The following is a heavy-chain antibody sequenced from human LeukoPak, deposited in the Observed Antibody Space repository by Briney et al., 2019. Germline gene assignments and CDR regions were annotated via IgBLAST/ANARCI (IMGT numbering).Heavy chain of an antibody. J-gene: IGHJ6*03. CDR1: GFTVSSNY. V-gene: IGHV3-66*02. CDR3: ASSGYSYGSSYMDV. Sequence: PGGSLRLSCAASGFTVSSNYMSWVRQAPGKGLEWVSVIYSGGSTYYADSVKSRFTISRDNSKNTLYLEMNSLRAEDTAVYYCASSGYSYGSSYMDVWGKGTTVTVSS. CDR2: IYSGGST. D-gene: IGHD5-18*01.